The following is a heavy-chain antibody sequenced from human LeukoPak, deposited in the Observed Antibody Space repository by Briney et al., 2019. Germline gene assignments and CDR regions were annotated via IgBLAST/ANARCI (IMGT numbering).Heavy chain of an antibody. J-gene: IGHJ6*04. CDR3: ALLRYSFYGMDV. CDR2: ISSNGGST. Sequence: GSLRLSCSASGFTFSSYAMHWVRQAPGKGLEYVSAISSNGGSTYYADSVKGRFTISRDNSKNTLYLQMSSLRAEDTAVYYCALLRYSFYGMDVWGKGTTVTVSS. D-gene: IGHD3-9*01. CDR1: GFTFSSYA. V-gene: IGHV3-64D*06.